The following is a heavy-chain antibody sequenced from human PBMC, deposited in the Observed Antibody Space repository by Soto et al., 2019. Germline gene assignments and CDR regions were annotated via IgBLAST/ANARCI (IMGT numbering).Heavy chain of an antibody. V-gene: IGHV4-34*01. D-gene: IGHD6-19*01. CDR2: INHSGST. CDR1: GGSFSGYY. J-gene: IGHJ6*02. CDR3: ARNLAVAGLYGMDV. Sequence: PSETLSLTCAVYGGSFSGYYWSWIRQPPGKGLEWIGEINHSGSTNYNPSLKSRVTISVDTSKNQFSLKLSSVTAADTAVYYCARNLAVAGLYGMDVWGQGTTVTVSS.